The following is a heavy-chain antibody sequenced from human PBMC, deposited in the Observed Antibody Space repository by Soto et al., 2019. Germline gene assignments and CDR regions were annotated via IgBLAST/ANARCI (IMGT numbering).Heavy chain of an antibody. CDR2: IIPIFGTA. Sequence: SVKVSFKASGGTFISYAISWVRQAPGQGLEWMGGIIPIFGTANYAQKFQGRVTITADKSTSTAYMELSSLRSEDTAVYYCARAYGSGSYYRAQSYYYYGMDVWGQGTTVTVSS. CDR1: GGTFISYA. J-gene: IGHJ6*02. V-gene: IGHV1-69*06. CDR3: ARAYGSGSYYRAQSYYYYGMDV. D-gene: IGHD3-10*01.